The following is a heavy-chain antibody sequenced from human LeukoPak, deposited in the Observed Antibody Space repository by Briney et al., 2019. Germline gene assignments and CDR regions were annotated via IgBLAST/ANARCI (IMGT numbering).Heavy chain of an antibody. J-gene: IGHJ4*02. CDR3: AKDISYYYDSSGYYPH. CDR2: ISWSSGSI. Sequence: GGSLRLSCAASGFTFDDYAMHWVRQAPGKGLEWVSGISWSSGSIGYADSVKGRFTISRDNAKNSLYLQMNSLRAEDTALYYCAKDISYYYDSSGYYPHWGQGTLVTVSS. CDR1: GFTFDDYA. D-gene: IGHD3-22*01. V-gene: IGHV3-9*01.